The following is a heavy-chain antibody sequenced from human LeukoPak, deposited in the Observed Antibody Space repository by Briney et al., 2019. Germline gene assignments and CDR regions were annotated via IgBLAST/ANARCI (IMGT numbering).Heavy chain of an antibody. J-gene: IGHJ4*02. Sequence: GGSLRLSCVASGFTLSSYWVTWVRQAPGKGLEWVTNIRQDGSDKYYMESVKGRFTISRDNAKNSVYLQMNSLRSEDTAVYYCATGYYDSSGYYYSLFRNWGQGTLVTVSS. CDR3: ATGYYDSSGYYYSLFRN. CDR1: GFTLSSYW. V-gene: IGHV3-7*03. CDR2: IRQDGSDK. D-gene: IGHD3-22*01.